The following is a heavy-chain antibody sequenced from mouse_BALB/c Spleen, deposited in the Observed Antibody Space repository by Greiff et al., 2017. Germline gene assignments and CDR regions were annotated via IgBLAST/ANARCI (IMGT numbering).Heavy chain of an antibody. Sequence: QVQLQQSGAELVRPGVSVKISCKGSGYTFTDYAMHWVKQSHAKSLEWIGVISTYYGDASYNQKFKGKATMTVDKSSSTAYMELARLTSEDSAIYYCARAETATGGFAYWGQGTLVTVSA. J-gene: IGHJ3*01. CDR2: ISTYYGDA. D-gene: IGHD1-2*01. CDR1: GYTFTDYA. CDR3: ARAETATGGFAY. V-gene: IGHV1S137*01.